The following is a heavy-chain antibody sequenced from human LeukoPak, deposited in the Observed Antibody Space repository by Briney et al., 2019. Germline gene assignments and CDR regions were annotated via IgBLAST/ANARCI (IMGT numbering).Heavy chain of an antibody. CDR1: GGTFSSYA. J-gene: IGHJ4*02. V-gene: IGHV1-46*01. D-gene: IGHD5-18*01. CDR3: ARLERGYSYGYDY. Sequence: EASVTVSCTASGGTFSSYAISWVRQAPGQGLEWMGIINPSGGSTSYAQKFQGRVTMTRDTSTSTVYMELSSLRSEDTAVYYCARLERGYSYGYDYWGQGTLVTVSS. CDR2: INPSGGST.